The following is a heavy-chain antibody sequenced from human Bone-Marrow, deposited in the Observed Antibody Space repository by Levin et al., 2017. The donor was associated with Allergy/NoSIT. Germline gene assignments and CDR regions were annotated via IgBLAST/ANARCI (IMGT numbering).Heavy chain of an antibody. V-gene: IGHV4-61*01. CDR2: IDYRGAT. J-gene: IGHJ6*03. Sequence: SETLSLTCTVSGASINSGSNYWSWLRQSPGKRLEWIGIIDYRGATNYNSSLSSRVTISAATSKNQFPLNRRYLTAADTAVYYCARDIDYYYYIDVWGKGTTVTGSS. D-gene: IGHD3-16*02. CDR3: ARDIDYYYYIDV. CDR1: GASINSGSNY.